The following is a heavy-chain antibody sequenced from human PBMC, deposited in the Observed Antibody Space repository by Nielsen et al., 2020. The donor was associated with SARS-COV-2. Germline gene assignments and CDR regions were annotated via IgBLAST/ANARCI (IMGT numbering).Heavy chain of an antibody. J-gene: IGHJ4*02. CDR1: GFTFSSFP. D-gene: IGHD3-3*01. CDR2: ISYDGTND. Sequence: GESLKISCAAAGFTFSSFPMHWVRQAPGKGLEWLAIISYDGTNDHYADSVKGRFTVSKDNSKGTLYLQMNSLRAEDTALYYCAKDMSVAHYDPLDYWGQGTLVTVSS. CDR3: AKDMSVAHYDPLDY. V-gene: IGHV3-30-3*01.